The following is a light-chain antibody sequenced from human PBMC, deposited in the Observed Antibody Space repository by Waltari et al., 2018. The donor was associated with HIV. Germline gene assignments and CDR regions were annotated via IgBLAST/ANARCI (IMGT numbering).Light chain of an antibody. CDR2: QDN. CDR3: QAWDSNTVV. J-gene: IGLJ2*01. Sequence: SYELTQPPSVSVSPGQTASITCSGDKLGNKYVCWYQQKPGQSPVLVIYQDNKRPSGIPERFSGSNSGSTATLTISGTQAMDEADYYCQAWDSNTVVFGVGTKLTVL. V-gene: IGLV3-1*01. CDR1: KLGNKY.